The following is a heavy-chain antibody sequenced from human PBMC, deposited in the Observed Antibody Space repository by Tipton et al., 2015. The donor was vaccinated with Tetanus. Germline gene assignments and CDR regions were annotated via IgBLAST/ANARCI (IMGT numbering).Heavy chain of an antibody. CDR2: ISSTSSYI. Sequence: SLRLSCAASGFAFSNFWMNWVRQAPGKGLEWVSSISSTSSYIYYADSVKGRFTISRDNAKSSLYLQMNSPRADDTAVYFCASGSALDYWGPGTLVTVSS. J-gene: IGHJ4*02. D-gene: IGHD6-25*01. CDR3: ASGSALDY. V-gene: IGHV3-21*01. CDR1: GFAFSNFW.